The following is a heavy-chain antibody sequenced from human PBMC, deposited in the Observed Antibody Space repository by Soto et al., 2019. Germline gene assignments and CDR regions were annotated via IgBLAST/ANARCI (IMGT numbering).Heavy chain of an antibody. D-gene: IGHD3-10*01. CDR2: ISGGGDTT. CDR3: AKGRGGSGSLTPRVDF. CDR1: RFTFNNYA. V-gene: IGHV3-23*01. Sequence: EVQLLESGGGLVQPGGSLRLSCAASRFTFNNYAMTWVRQAPGKGLEWVSAISGGGDTTSYADSVKGRFTVSRDGSKNKLYLQMSSLRAEDTALYYCAKGRGGSGSLTPRVDFWGQGTLVTVSS. J-gene: IGHJ4*02.